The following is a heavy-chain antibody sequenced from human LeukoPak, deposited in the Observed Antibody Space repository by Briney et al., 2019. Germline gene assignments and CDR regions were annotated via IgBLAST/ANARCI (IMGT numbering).Heavy chain of an antibody. D-gene: IGHD5-24*01. J-gene: IGHJ3*02. CDR3: ARLPGMVTTFDI. CDR1: GFPISNYW. Sequence: GGALRLSCAASGFPISNYWMSWVRQAPGKGLEWVASISPDGSVKHYVDSVKGRFTISRDNAKNSLSLQMNSPRAEDTAVYFCARLPGMVTTFDIWGQGTVVTVSS. V-gene: IGHV3-7*02. CDR2: ISPDGSVK.